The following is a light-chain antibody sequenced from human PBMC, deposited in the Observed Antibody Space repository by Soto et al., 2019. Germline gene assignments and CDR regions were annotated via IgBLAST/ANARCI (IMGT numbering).Light chain of an antibody. V-gene: IGKV1-39*01. CDR3: QQSHHFPYT. Sequence: IQMTQSPSSLSASVGDRVTITCRASQTIPRSLNWYQQKPGKVPNLLIYTASILQTGAPSRFSGSGSETDFTLTISSLQPEDSGTYFCQQSHHFPYTFGQGTDLEIK. CDR1: QTIPRS. J-gene: IGKJ2*01. CDR2: TAS.